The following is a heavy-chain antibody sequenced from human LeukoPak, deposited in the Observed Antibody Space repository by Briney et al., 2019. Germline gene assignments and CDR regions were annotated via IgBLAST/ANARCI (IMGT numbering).Heavy chain of an antibody. V-gene: IGHV3-49*04. CDR1: GFTFGDYA. D-gene: IGHD2-21*01. CDR3: TRTEVAVDDAFDI. Sequence: GRSLRLSCTASGFTFGDYAMSWVRQAPGKGLEWVGFIRSKAYGGTTEYAASVKGRFTISRDDSKSIAYLQMNSLKTEDTAVYYCTRTEVAVDDAFDIWGQGTMVTVSS. CDR2: IRSKAYGGTT. J-gene: IGHJ3*02.